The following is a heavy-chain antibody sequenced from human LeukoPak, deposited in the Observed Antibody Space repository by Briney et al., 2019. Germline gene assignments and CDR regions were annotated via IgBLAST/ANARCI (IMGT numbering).Heavy chain of an antibody. CDR2: INPNSGGT. CDR1: GYTFTGYY. Sequence: ASVKVSCKASGYTFTGYYMHWVRRAPGQGLEWMGWINPNSGGTNYAQKFQGRVTMTRDTSISTAYMELSRLRSDDTAVYYCARAGSYKDFYYFDYWGQGTLVTVSS. J-gene: IGHJ4*02. V-gene: IGHV1-2*02. CDR3: ARAGSYKDFYYFDY. D-gene: IGHD1-26*01.